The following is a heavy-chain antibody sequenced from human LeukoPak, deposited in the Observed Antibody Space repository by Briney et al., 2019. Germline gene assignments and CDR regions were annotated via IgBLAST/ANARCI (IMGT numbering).Heavy chain of an antibody. D-gene: IGHD5-18*01. CDR3: ARGGYSYGHYYFDY. Sequence: SETLSLTCAVSGGSISSGGYSWSWIRQPPGKGLEWIGYIYHSGSTYYNPSLKSRVTISVDRSKNQFSPKLSSVTAADTAVYYCARGGYSYGHYYFDYWGQGTLVTVSS. J-gene: IGHJ4*02. CDR1: GGSISSGGYS. CDR2: IYHSGST. V-gene: IGHV4-30-2*01.